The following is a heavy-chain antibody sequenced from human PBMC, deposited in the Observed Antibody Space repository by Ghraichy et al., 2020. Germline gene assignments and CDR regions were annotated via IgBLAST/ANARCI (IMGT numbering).Heavy chain of an antibody. CDR3: ARGSDFWISYGTYSYGMDV. J-gene: IGHJ6*02. CDR2: ISSSGTTM. D-gene: IGHD3-3*01. V-gene: IGHV3-48*03. Sequence: GGSLRLSCAASGFTFSSYEMNWVRQAPGKGLEWVSYISSSGTTMYYADSVKGRFTVSRDNAKNSLYLQMNSLRAEDTAVYYCARGSDFWISYGTYSYGMDVWGLGTTVTVSS. CDR1: GFTFSSYE.